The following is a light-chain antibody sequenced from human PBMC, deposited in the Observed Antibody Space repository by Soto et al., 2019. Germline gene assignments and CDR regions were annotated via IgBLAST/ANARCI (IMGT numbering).Light chain of an antibody. V-gene: IGKV3-15*01. Sequence: EIVMTQSPATLSVSPGERATLSCRASQSVSSNLAWYQQKPGQAPRLLIYGASTRATGIPARFSGSGSGTEFTLTISSLQSEDFAVYYCQQYNNWPRPAFGQGIKLEIK. CDR2: GAS. J-gene: IGKJ2*01. CDR1: QSVSSN. CDR3: QQYNNWPRPA.